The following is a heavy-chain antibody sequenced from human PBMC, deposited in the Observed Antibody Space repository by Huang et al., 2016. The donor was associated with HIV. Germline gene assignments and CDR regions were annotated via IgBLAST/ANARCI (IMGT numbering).Heavy chain of an antibody. Sequence: QVRLVQSGAEVRKPGASVKISCKASGYTFTTYYIHWVRQAPGHGLEWMGMINPSSSSTTYSQNFQVRLTMTRDTSTSTVYMELSNLISEDTAFYYCARDKYDILTGYYPFDYWGQATLVSVSS. CDR3: ARDKYDILTGYYPFDY. CDR2: INPSSSST. CDR1: GYTFTTYY. D-gene: IGHD3-9*01. J-gene: IGHJ4*02. V-gene: IGHV1-46*01.